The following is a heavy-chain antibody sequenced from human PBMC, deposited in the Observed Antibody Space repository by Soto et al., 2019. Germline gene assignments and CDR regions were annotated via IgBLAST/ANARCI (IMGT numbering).Heavy chain of an antibody. CDR1: GGSISSGGYY. CDR3: ARVDTTMVDYFDY. Sequence: SETLSLTCTVSGGSISSGGYYWSWIRQHPGKGLEWIGYIYYSGSTYHNPSLKSRVTISVDTSKNQFSLKLSSVTAADTAMYYCARVDTTMVDYFDYWGQGTLVTVSS. D-gene: IGHD5-18*01. J-gene: IGHJ4*02. V-gene: IGHV4-31*03. CDR2: IYYSGST.